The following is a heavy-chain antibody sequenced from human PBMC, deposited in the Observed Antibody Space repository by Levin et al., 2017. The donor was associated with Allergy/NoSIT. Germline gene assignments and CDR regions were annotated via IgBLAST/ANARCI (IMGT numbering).Heavy chain of an antibody. CDR2: IYYSGST. D-gene: IGHD6-19*01. J-gene: IGHJ5*02. Sequence: LRLSCTVSGGSISSGDYYWSWIRQPPGKGLEWIGYIYYSGSTYYNPSLKSRVTISVDTSKNQFSLKLSSVTAADTAVYYCARDSSGCPGGSNWFDPWGQGTLVTVSS. CDR1: GGSISSGDYY. CDR3: ARDSSGCPGGSNWFDP. V-gene: IGHV4-30-4*01.